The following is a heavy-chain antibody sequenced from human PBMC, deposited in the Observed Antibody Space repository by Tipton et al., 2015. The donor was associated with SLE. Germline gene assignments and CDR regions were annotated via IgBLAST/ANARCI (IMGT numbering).Heavy chain of an antibody. Sequence: LRLSCAVSGYSISSGYYWGWIRQPPGKGLEWIGSIYHSGSTYYNPSLKSRVTISVDTSKNQFSLKLSSVTAADTAVYYCARGYSNSKSYYFDYWGQGTLVTVSS. D-gene: IGHD4-11*01. V-gene: IGHV4-38-2*01. CDR2: IYHSGST. CDR1: GYSISSGYY. CDR3: ARGYSNSKSYYFDY. J-gene: IGHJ4*02.